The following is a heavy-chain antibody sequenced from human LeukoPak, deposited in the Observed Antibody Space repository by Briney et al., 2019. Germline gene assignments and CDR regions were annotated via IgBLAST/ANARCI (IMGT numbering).Heavy chain of an antibody. CDR1: GGSISSGSYY. Sequence: SETLSLTCTVSGGSISSGSYYWSWIRQPAGKGLEWIGRIYTSGSTNYNPSLKSRVTISVDTSKNQFSLKLSSVTAADTAVYYCARLGGSYFDYWGQGTLVTVSS. J-gene: IGHJ4*02. V-gene: IGHV4-61*02. CDR2: IYTSGST. D-gene: IGHD1-26*01. CDR3: ARLGGSYFDY.